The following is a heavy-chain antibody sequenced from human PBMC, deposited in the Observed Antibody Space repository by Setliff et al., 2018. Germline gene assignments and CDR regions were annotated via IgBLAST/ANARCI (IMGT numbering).Heavy chain of an antibody. CDR3: ARKRDYNFWSGYYREFYFDY. D-gene: IGHD3-3*01. J-gene: IGHJ4*02. CDR2: INLGGGST. V-gene: IGHV1-46*01. Sequence: RASVKVSCKASGYTFTSYYVHWVRQAPGQGLEWMGLINLGGGSTSYAQKFQGRVTMTADTSTSTVYMELSSLRSEDTAVYYCARKRDYNFWSGYYREFYFDYWGQGTLVTVSS. CDR1: GYTFTSYY.